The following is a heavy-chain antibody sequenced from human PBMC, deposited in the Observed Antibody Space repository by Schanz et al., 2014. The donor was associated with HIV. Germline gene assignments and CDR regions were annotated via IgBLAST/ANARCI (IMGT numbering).Heavy chain of an antibody. CDR1: EKTFSDID. Sequence: QVRLVQSGAEVKKPGASVTVSCKASEKTFSDIDINWVRQGPGQGLEWMGLINPYDGSTSNAQKFQGRVTMTRDTSTSTVYMQLSSLTSDDTAVYYCAREKTTLNWFDPWGQGTLVTVSS. J-gene: IGHJ5*02. V-gene: IGHV1-46*01. D-gene: IGHD4-4*01. CDR3: AREKTTLNWFDP. CDR2: INPYDGST.